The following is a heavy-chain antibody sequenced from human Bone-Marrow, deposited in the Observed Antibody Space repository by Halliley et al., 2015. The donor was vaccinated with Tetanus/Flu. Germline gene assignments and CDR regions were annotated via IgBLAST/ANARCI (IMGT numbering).Heavy chain of an antibody. J-gene: IGHJ1*01. CDR2: IRSKAKNYAT. CDR1: GFTFSASA. CDR3: ARLGPPSDGPSLSH. V-gene: IGHV3-73*01. Sequence: SLRLSCAASGFTFSASAMHWVRQAPGKGLEWVGRIRSKAKNYATEYGASVQGRFTISRDDSNNVAYLQMNTLKTEDTAVYFCARLGPPSDGPSLSHWGQGTQVTVSS. D-gene: IGHD2-21*01.